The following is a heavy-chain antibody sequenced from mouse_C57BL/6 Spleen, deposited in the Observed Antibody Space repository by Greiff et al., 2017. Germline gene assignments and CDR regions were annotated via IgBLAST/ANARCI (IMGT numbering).Heavy chain of an antibody. D-gene: IGHD2-3*01. CDR1: GYAFTNYL. V-gene: IGHV1-54*01. J-gene: IGHJ1*03. CDR2: INPGSGGT. Sequence: QVQLKQSGAELVRPGTSVKVSCKASGYAFTNYLIEWVKQRPGQGLEWIGVINPGSGGTNYNEKFKGKATLTADKSYSTAYMQLSSLTSEDSAVYFCGGAYACYFLDVGGTGTTVTVSS. CDR3: GGAYACYFLDV.